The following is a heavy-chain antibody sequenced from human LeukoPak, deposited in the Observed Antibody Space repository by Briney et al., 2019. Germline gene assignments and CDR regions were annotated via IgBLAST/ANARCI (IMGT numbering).Heavy chain of an antibody. J-gene: IGHJ4*02. V-gene: IGHV3-15*01. CDR3: TTENLIAAGYYFDY. D-gene: IGHD6-13*01. Sequence: GGSLRLSCAASGFTFSNAWMSWARQAPGKGLEWVGRIKSKTDGGTTDYAAPVKGRFTISRDDSKNTLYLQMNSLKTEDTAVYYCTTENLIAAGYYFDYWGQGTLVTVSS. CDR1: GFTFSNAW. CDR2: IKSKTDGGTT.